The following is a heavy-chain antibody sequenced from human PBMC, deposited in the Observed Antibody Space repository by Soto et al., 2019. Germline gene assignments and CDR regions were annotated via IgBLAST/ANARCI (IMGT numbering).Heavy chain of an antibody. J-gene: IGHJ4*02. CDR2: FDPEDGQT. D-gene: IGHD3-22*01. CDR3: TRDHYDSSGYYLFDY. Sequence: ASVKVSCKVSGYTLSELSMHWVRQAPGKGLEWMGRFDPEDGQTIYAQKFQGRVTMTGDTSADTVYMELRSLRSEDTAIYYCTRDHYDSSGYYLFDYWGQGTPVTVSS. V-gene: IGHV1-24*01. CDR1: GYTLSELS.